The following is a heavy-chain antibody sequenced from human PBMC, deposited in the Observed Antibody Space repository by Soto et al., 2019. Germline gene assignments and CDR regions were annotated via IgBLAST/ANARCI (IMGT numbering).Heavy chain of an antibody. J-gene: IGHJ4*02. CDR3: AKYPYGSGSYPDY. V-gene: IGHV3-9*01. D-gene: IGHD3-10*01. CDR1: GFTFDDYA. CDR2: ISWNSGSI. Sequence: EVQLVESGGGLVQPGRSLRLSCAASGFTFDDYAMHWVRQAPGKGLEWVSGISWNSGSIGYADSVKGRFTISRDNANNCRYLQMNSLRAEDTALYYCAKYPYGSGSYPDYWGQGTLVTVSS.